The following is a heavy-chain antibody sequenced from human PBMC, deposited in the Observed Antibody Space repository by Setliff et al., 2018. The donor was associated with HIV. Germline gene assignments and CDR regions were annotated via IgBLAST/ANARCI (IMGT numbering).Heavy chain of an antibody. D-gene: IGHD3-10*01. V-gene: IGHV1-69*13. CDR2: IIPIFGTS. CDR3: AREGVSLWFGELPSSYYMDV. J-gene: IGHJ6*03. Sequence: ASVKVSCKASGGTFSSYAISWVRQAPGQGLEWMGGIIPIFGTSNYPQKFQGRVTITADESTSTAYMELSSLRSEDTAVYYCAREGVSLWFGELPSSYYMDVWG. CDR1: GGTFSSYA.